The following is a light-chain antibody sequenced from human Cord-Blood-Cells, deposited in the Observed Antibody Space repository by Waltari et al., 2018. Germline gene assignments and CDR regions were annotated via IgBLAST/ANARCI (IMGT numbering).Light chain of an antibody. CDR1: QSISSY. J-gene: IGKJ1*01. CDR3: QQSYSTPPT. V-gene: IGKV1-39*01. CDR2: AAS. Sequence: DFQMTQSPSSLSESVGDRVTITCRASQSISSYLNWYQQKPGKAPKLLIYAASSLQSGVPSRFGGSGSGTDFTLTISSLQPEDFATYYCQQSYSTPPTFGQGTKVEIK.